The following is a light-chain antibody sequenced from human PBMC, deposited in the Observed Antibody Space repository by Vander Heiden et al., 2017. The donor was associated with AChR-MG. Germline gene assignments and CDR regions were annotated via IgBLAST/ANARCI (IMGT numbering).Light chain of an antibody. CDR2: GNN. CDR3: HSRERSDNHPV. Sequence: SSDLTQDPAVSVALGQTVRITCQGDDLRSFHASWYQQKPGQAPVVVIYGNNNRPAGIPDRFSASRSGNTSSLTIAGAQAEDEADYYCHSRERSDNHPVFGTGTTVTVL. CDR1: DLRSFH. V-gene: IGLV3-19*01. J-gene: IGLJ1*01.